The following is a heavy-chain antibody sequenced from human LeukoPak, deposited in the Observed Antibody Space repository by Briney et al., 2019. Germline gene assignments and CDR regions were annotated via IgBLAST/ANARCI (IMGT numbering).Heavy chain of an antibody. V-gene: IGHV3-21*01. J-gene: IGHJ5*02. CDR3: ARHEDWYVFDWFDP. CDR2: ISSSSSYI. CDR1: GFTFSSYS. Sequence: GGSLRLSCAASGFTFSSYSMNWVRQAPGKGLEWVSSISSSSSYIYYADSVKGRFTISRDNAKNSLYLQMNSLRAEDTAVYYCARHEDWYVFDWFDPWGQGTLVTVSS. D-gene: IGHD3-9*01.